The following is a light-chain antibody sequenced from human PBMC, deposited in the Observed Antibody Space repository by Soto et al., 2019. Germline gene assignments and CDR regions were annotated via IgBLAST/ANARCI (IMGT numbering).Light chain of an antibody. V-gene: IGLV1-51*02. Sequence: QSVLTQPPSVSAAPGQRVNISCSGSSSNLGHHYVSWYQQFPGTAPKLLIYEDTNRPSGIPDRFSGSKSGTAATLSITGLQTGDEADYYCGAWDRSLTEVVFGGGTKLTVL. J-gene: IGLJ2*01. CDR3: GAWDRSLTEVV. CDR1: SSNLGHHY. CDR2: EDT.